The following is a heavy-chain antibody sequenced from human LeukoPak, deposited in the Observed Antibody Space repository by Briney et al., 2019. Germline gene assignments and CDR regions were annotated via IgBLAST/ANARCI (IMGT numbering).Heavy chain of an antibody. D-gene: IGHD2-2*02. V-gene: IGHV4-4*07. Sequence: SETLSLTCTVSGGSISSYYWSWIRQPAGKGLEWIGRIYTSGSTNYNPSLKSRVTMSVDTSKNQFSLKLSSVTAADTAVYYCARDRGDCSSTSCYTFAPYYYYYYMDVWGKGTTVTVSS. J-gene: IGHJ6*03. CDR1: GGSISSYY. CDR2: IYTSGST. CDR3: ARDRGDCSSTSCYTFAPYYYYYYMDV.